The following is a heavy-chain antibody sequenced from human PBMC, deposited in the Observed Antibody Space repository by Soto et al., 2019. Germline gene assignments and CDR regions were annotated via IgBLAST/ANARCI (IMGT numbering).Heavy chain of an antibody. V-gene: IGHV1-69*01. Sequence: QVQLVQSGAEVKKPGSSVKVSCKASGGTFSSYAISWVRQAPGQGLEWMGGIIPICGTANYAQKFQGRVTITADESTSTAYMELSSLRSEDTAVYYCARWSSSVHHYYYYGMDVWGQGTTVTVSS. CDR1: GGTFSSYA. D-gene: IGHD6-6*01. CDR2: IIPICGTA. J-gene: IGHJ6*02. CDR3: ARWSSSVHHYYYYGMDV.